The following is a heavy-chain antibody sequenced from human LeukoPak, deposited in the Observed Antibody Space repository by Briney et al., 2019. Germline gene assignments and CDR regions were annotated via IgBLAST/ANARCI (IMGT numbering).Heavy chain of an antibody. Sequence: GGSLRLSCAASGFTFSDFIMHWVRQAPGKGLEWVSSMGPSFTQIHYSDSVKGRFTISRDDAKSSVFLLMNRLRAEDTAIYYCARGHIVVVIASSGDFDYWGQGTLVTVSS. CDR2: MGPSFTQI. V-gene: IGHV3-21*01. CDR1: GFTFSDFI. D-gene: IGHD2-21*01. CDR3: ARGHIVVVIASSGDFDY. J-gene: IGHJ4*02.